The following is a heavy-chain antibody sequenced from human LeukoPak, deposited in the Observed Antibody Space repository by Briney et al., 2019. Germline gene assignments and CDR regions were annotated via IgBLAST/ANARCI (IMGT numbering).Heavy chain of an antibody. CDR2: ISSSSSYI. CDR3: AKDSYSKGDY. CDR1: GGSISSGGYY. Sequence: ETLSLTCTVSGGSISSGGYYWSWVRQAPGKGLEWVSSISSSSSYIYYADSVKGRFTISRDNAKNSLYLQMNSLRAEDTGVYYCAKDSYSKGDYWGQGVLVTVSS. J-gene: IGHJ4*02. D-gene: IGHD5-18*01. V-gene: IGHV3-21*01.